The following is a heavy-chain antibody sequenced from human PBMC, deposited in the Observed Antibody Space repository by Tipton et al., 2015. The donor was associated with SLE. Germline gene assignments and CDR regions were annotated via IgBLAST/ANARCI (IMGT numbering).Heavy chain of an antibody. CDR3: ARELTCLGAFDI. V-gene: IGHV4-30-2*01. D-gene: IGHD3-16*01. Sequence: TLSLTCAVFGGSITSGGYSWSWIRQPPGKGLEWIGFIYHSGSTSYNPSLKSRVTISVDRSKNQFSLKLSSVTAADTAVYYCARELTCLGAFDIWGQGTMVTVSS. CDR1: GGSITSGGYS. J-gene: IGHJ3*02. CDR2: IYHSGST.